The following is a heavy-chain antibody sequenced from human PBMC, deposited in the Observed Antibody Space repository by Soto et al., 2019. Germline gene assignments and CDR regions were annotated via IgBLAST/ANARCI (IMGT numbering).Heavy chain of an antibody. CDR3: ARLNIVPGVITLPYSDYGMDV. D-gene: IGHD3-10*01. CDR2: INHSRST. J-gene: IGHJ6*02. CDR1: GGSFSGYY. V-gene: IGHV4-34*01. Sequence: SETLSLTCAVYGGSFSGYYWSWIRQPPGRGLEWIGEINHSRSTNYNPSLKRRVTISVNTSKNQFSLKMSSVSAADTAVYYCARLNIVPGVITLPYSDYGMDVWGQGTTVT.